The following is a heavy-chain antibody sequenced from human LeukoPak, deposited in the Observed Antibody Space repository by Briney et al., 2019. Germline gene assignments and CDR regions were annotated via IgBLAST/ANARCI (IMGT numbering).Heavy chain of an antibody. Sequence: PGGSLRLYCAASGFTFSGCGMHWVRQAPGKGLEWVAFIWYDGRDKYYADSVKGQFTISRDNSKNTLYLQMNSLRAEDTAVYYCAKDPYGYGSYFDSWGQGTLVTVSS. CDR2: IWYDGRDK. CDR3: AKDPYGYGSYFDS. D-gene: IGHD5-18*01. CDR1: GFTFSGCG. J-gene: IGHJ4*02. V-gene: IGHV3-30*02.